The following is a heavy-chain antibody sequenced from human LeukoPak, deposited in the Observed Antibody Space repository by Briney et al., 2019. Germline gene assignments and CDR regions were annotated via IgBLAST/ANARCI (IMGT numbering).Heavy chain of an antibody. CDR2: AHDSGTV. V-gene: IGHV4-59*11. CDR1: GVSIGGHY. Sequence: PSDTLSLICSVSGVSIGGHYWTWVRQSPGKGLEWIGFAHDSGTVNYNPSLDSRVSISVDTSRDLFSLRLNSVTAADTALYYCARYLRNSGTYYIDYWGQGILVTVSS. D-gene: IGHD1-26*01. J-gene: IGHJ4*02. CDR3: ARYLRNSGTYYIDY.